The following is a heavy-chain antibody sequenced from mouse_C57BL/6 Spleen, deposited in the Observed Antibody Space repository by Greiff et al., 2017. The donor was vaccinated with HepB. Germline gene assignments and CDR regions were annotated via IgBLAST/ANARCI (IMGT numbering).Heavy chain of an antibody. D-gene: IGHD2-1*01. V-gene: IGHV1-69*01. Sequence: QVQLQQPGAELVMPGASVKLSCKASGYTFTSYWMHWVKQRPGQGLEWIGEIDPSDSYTNYNQKIKGKSTLTLDKSSSKAYMPLSSLTSEDAAVYYCARWEDGNYVDSWGQGTTLTVSS. CDR3: ARWEDGNYVDS. CDR2: IDPSDSYT. J-gene: IGHJ2*01. CDR1: GYTFTSYW.